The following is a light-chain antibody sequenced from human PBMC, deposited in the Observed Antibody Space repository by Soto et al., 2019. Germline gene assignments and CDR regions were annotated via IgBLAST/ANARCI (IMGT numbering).Light chain of an antibody. V-gene: IGLV2-14*01. Sequence: QSARTRAASVSRSPGQSFAISCTGTSRDVGGYNSVSCYQQHPGKAPKLMIFEVSNRTSEDSNRFSGSTSGNTASLTISGLQAEDEADYYCSSYTISNTYVFGTGTKVTVL. CDR1: SRDVGGYNS. CDR2: EVS. J-gene: IGLJ1*01. CDR3: SSYTISNTYV.